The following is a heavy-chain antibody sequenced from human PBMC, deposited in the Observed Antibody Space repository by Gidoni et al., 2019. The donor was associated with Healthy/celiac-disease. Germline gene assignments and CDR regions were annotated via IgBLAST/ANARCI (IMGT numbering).Heavy chain of an antibody. D-gene: IGHD6-19*01. Sequence: EVQLVESGAGLVQPGGSLRLSCAASGVPFSSYEMNWVRQAPGKGLEWVSYISSSGSTIYYADSVKGRFTISRDNAKNSLYLQMNSLRAEDTAVYYCARPDSSGWYYFDYWGQGTLVTVSS. V-gene: IGHV3-48*03. J-gene: IGHJ4*02. CDR1: GVPFSSYE. CDR2: ISSSGSTI. CDR3: ARPDSSGWYYFDY.